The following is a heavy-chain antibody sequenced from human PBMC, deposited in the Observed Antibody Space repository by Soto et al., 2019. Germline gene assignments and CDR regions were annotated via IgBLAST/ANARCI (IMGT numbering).Heavy chain of an antibody. V-gene: IGHV3-33*01. CDR3: ARGGPWDILTGYGYYGMDV. D-gene: IGHD3-9*01. CDR2: IWYEGSNK. CDR1: GFTFSSYG. J-gene: IGHJ6*02. Sequence: QVQLVESGGGVVQPGRSLRLSCAASGFTFSSYGMHWVRQAPGKVLEWVAVIWYEGSNKYYADSVKGRFTISRDNSKNTLYLQMNSLRAADTAVYYCARGGPWDILTGYGYYGMDVCGQGTTVTVSS.